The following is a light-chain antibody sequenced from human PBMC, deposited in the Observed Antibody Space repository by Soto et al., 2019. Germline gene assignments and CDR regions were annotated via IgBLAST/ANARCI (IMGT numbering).Light chain of an antibody. CDR1: QSVSSN. Sequence: EIVLTQSPGTLSLSPGERATLSCRASQSVSSNLAWYRQKPGQAPRLLIYGASTRATGIPARFSGSGSGTEFTLTISSLQSEDFAVYYCRQYDDGPYTFGQGTKVDIK. CDR3: RQYDDGPYT. CDR2: GAS. V-gene: IGKV3-15*01. J-gene: IGKJ2*01.